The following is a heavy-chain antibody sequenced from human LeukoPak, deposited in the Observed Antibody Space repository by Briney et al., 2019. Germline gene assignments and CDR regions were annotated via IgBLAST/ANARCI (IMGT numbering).Heavy chain of an antibody. Sequence: GGSLRLSCAASGFTFSDYYMSWIGQAPGKGLEWVSYISSSSSYTNYADSVKGRFTISRDNAKNSLYLQMNSLRAEDTAVYYCARGNDGAVAVSDYWGQGTLVTVSS. CDR1: GFTFSDYY. CDR2: ISSSSSYT. V-gene: IGHV3-11*06. J-gene: IGHJ4*02. D-gene: IGHD6-19*01. CDR3: ARGNDGAVAVSDY.